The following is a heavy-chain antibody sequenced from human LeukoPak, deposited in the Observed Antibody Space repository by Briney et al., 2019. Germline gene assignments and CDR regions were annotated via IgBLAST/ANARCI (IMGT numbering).Heavy chain of an antibody. CDR2: ISSSSGYI. D-gene: IGHD3-3*01. Sequence: GGSLRLSCAASGFTFSSYSMNWVRQAPGKGLEWVSSISSSSGYIYYADSVKGRFTISRDNAKNSLYLQMNSLRGEDTAVYYCAREIFGVVIPQADAFDIWGQGTMVTVSS. J-gene: IGHJ3*02. CDR1: GFTFSSYS. CDR3: AREIFGVVIPQADAFDI. V-gene: IGHV3-21*01.